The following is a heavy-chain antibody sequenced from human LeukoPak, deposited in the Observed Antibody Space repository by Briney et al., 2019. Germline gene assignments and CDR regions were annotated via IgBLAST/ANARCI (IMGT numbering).Heavy chain of an antibody. Sequence: ASVKVSCKASGYTFTGYYMHWVRQAPGQGLEWMGIINPSGGSTSYAQKFQGRVTMTRDTSTSTVYMELSGLRSEDTAVYYCARVLDCSGGSCYAQRAGLDYWGQGTLVTVSS. J-gene: IGHJ4*02. CDR3: ARVLDCSGGSCYAQRAGLDY. D-gene: IGHD2-15*01. CDR1: GYTFTGYY. V-gene: IGHV1-46*01. CDR2: INPSGGST.